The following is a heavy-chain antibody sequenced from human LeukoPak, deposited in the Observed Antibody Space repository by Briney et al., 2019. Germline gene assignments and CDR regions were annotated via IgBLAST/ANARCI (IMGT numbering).Heavy chain of an antibody. CDR1: GYTFTSYY. J-gene: IGHJ3*02. Sequence: ASVKVSCKASGYTFTSYYMHWVRQAPGQGLEWMGIINPSGGSTSYAQKFQGRVTMTRDTSTSTVYMELSSLRSEDTAVYYCAREYYGSGTAPHFDIWGQGTMVTVPS. D-gene: IGHD3-10*01. CDR2: INPSGGST. V-gene: IGHV1-46*01. CDR3: AREYYGSGTAPHFDI.